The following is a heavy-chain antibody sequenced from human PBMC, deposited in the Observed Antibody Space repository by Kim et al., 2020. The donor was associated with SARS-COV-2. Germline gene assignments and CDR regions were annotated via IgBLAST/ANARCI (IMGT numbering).Heavy chain of an antibody. J-gene: IGHJ4*02. CDR1: GFTFSSYA. CDR2: ISYDGSNK. Sequence: GGSLRLSCAASGFTFSSYAMHWVRQAPGKGLEWVAVISYDGSNKYYADSVKGRFTISRDNSKNTLYLQMNSLRAEDTAVYYYARDPRVWFGELSPYYFDYWGQGTLVTVSS. D-gene: IGHD3-10*01. V-gene: IGHV3-30-3*01. CDR3: ARDPRVWFGELSPYYFDY.